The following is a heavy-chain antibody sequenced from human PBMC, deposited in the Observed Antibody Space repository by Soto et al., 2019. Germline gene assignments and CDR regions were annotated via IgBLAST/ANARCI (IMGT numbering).Heavy chain of an antibody. CDR2: IFHTGTT. V-gene: IGHV4-4*02. D-gene: IGHD6-19*01. J-gene: IGHJ4*02. CDR1: GDSITRDNW. Sequence: SETLSLTCAVSGDSITRDNWWSWIRQSPGTGLQWMAEIFHTGTTNYNPSLNNRATISMDESRNKVSLYLTSVTAADTAVYYCARGRIGVAGYLDHWGQGTLVTVSS. CDR3: ARGRIGVAGYLDH.